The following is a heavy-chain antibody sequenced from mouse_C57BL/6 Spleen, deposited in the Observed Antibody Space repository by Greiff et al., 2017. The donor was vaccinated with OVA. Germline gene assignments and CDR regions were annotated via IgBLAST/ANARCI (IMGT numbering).Heavy chain of an antibody. CDR3: AKGYSDYPWFAY. CDR2: LNPNNGGT. V-gene: IGHV1-22*01. D-gene: IGHD2-4*01. J-gene: IGHJ3*01. CDR1: GYTFTDYN. Sequence: EVKLVESGPELVKPGASVKMSCKASGYTFTDYNMHWVKQSHGKSLEWIGHLNPNNGGTSYNQNVKGKATLTVTKSPSTAYIALGSLVSCDSAVYYCAKGYSDYPWFAYWGQGTLVTVSA.